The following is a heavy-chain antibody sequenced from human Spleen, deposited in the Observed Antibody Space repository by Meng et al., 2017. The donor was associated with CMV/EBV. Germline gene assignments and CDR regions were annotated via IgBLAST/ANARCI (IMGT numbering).Heavy chain of an antibody. CDR3: AKSAPSYNWLDP. CDR2: IYYSGST. V-gene: IGHV4-59*11. D-gene: IGHD6-6*01. CDR1: GGSIRSHF. Sequence: SETLSLTCTVSGGSIRSHFWTWIRQPPGKGLEWIGYIYYSGSTSYNPSLKSRVAISVDTSKNQFSLRLSSVTAADTALYYCAKSAPSYNWLDPWGQGILVTVSS. J-gene: IGHJ5*02.